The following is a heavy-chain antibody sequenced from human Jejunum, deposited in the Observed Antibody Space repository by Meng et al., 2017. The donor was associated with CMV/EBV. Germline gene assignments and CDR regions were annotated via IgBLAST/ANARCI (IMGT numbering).Heavy chain of an antibody. CDR3: ARGDVYFDY. V-gene: IGHV3-66*02. J-gene: IGHJ4*02. CDR2: TYSGGST. CDR1: GFTVNSNY. Sequence: LSCAASGFTVNSNYMSWVRQAPGKGLEWVSVTYSGGSTYYADSVKGRFTISRDNSKNTLYLQMNSLRAEDTAVYYCARGDVYFDYWGQGTRVTVSS.